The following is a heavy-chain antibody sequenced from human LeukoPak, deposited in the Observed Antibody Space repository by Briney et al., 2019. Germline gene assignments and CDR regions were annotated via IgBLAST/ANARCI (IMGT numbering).Heavy chain of an antibody. CDR1: GFTFSSYA. CDR2: ISYDGSNK. D-gene: IGHD2-15*01. Sequence: GRSLRLSCAASGFTFSSYAMHWVRQAPGKGLEWVAVISYDGSNKYYADSVKGRFTISRDNSKNTLYLQMNSLRAEDTAVYYCARVGYCSGGSCYPYWYFDLWGRGTLVTVSS. V-gene: IGHV3-30-3*01. J-gene: IGHJ2*01. CDR3: ARVGYCSGGSCYPYWYFDL.